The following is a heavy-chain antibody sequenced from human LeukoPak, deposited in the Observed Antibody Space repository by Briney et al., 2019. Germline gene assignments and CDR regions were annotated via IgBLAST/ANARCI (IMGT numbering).Heavy chain of an antibody. D-gene: IGHD3-22*01. CDR2: ITSKTSDEAT. J-gene: IGHJ4*02. Sequence: GGSLRLSCAASRLTIGDAWMSWVRQAPGKGLEWVARITSKTSDEATDYAAPVRGRFTISRDDSKATLYLQMDSLETEDTAIYYCTTYRYSYGSTGYSYFDYWGQGILVTVSS. V-gene: IGHV3-15*01. CDR3: TTYRYSYGSTGYSYFDY. CDR1: RLTIGDAW.